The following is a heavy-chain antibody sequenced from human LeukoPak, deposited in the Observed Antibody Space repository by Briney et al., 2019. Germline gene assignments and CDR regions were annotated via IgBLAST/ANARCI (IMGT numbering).Heavy chain of an antibody. V-gene: IGHV4-30-2*01. J-gene: IGHJ4*02. D-gene: IGHD2-8*01. CDR2: SLHSGSP. CDR3: ATENGGIWFQ. Sequence: PSQTLSLTCAVSGGSVNYAGFSWNWIRQPPGKGLEWIGYSLHSGSPYYKPSLTSRVTISVDRSKNNFSLKLTSVTAADTVGYYCATENGGIWFQWGQGILVTVS. CDR1: GGSVNYAGFS.